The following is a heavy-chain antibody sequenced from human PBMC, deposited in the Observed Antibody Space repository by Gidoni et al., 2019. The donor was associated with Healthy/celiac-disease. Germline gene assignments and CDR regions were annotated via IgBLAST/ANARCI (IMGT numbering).Heavy chain of an antibody. CDR1: GGSFSGYY. D-gene: IGHD3-10*01. CDR2: INHSGST. J-gene: IGHJ6*03. V-gene: IGHV4-34*01. CDR3: ARGPITWGSGRGSYYYYYMDV. Sequence: QVQLQQWGAGLLKPSETLSLTCAVYGGSFSGYYWSWIRQPPGKGLEWIGEINHSGSTNYNPSLKSRVTISVDTSKNQFSLKLSSVTAADTAVYYCARGPITWGSGRGSYYYYYMDVWGKGTTVTVSS.